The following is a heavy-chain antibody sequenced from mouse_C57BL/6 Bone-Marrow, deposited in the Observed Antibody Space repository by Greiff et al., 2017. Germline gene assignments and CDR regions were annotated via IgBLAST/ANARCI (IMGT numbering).Heavy chain of an antibody. CDR2: INPNNGGT. D-gene: IGHD4-1*01. CDR3: APWDWRGDY. J-gene: IGHJ2*01. V-gene: IGHV1-26*01. CDR1: GYTFTDYY. Sequence: EVQLQQSGPELVKPGASVKISCKASGYTFTDYYMNWVKQSHGKSLEWIGDINPNNGGTSYNQKFKGKATLTVDKSSSTAYMELRSLTSEDSAVYYCAPWDWRGDYWGQGTTLTVSS.